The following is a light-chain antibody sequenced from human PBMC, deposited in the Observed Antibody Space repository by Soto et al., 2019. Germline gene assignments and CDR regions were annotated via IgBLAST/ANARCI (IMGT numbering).Light chain of an antibody. Sequence: EIVLTQSPGTLSLSPGERATLSCRASQSVSSSFLAWYQQKPGQAPRLLIYGASSRATGIPDRFSGSGSGTDFTLTISGLEPEDFAMYYCQQYDSSPWTFGQGTKVEI. J-gene: IGKJ1*01. CDR2: GAS. CDR1: QSVSSSF. V-gene: IGKV3-20*01. CDR3: QQYDSSPWT.